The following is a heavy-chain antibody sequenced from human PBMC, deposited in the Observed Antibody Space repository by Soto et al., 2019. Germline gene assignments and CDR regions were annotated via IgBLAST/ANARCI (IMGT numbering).Heavy chain of an antibody. V-gene: IGHV3-49*04. CDR2: IRSKAYGGTT. Sequence: GGSLRLSCTASVFTFGDYAMSWVRQAPGKGLEWVGFIRSKAYGGTTEYAASVKGRFTISRDDSKSIAYLQMSSLRVEDTAVYYCAKDWYHTIDSWGQGIPVTVSS. CDR1: VFTFGDYA. CDR3: AKDWYHTIDS. D-gene: IGHD1-20*01. J-gene: IGHJ4*02.